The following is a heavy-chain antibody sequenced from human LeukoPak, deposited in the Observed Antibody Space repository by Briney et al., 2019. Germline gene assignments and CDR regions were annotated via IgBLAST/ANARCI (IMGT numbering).Heavy chain of an antibody. J-gene: IGHJ4*02. Sequence: GGSLRLSCAASGFTFSSYGMHWVRQAPGKGLEWVAVISYDGSNKYYADSVKGRFTISRDNSKNTLYLQMNSLRAEDTAVYYCAKDWGITIFGVVGHLDYWGQGTLVTVSS. CDR3: AKDWGITIFGVVGHLDY. CDR1: GFTFSSYG. CDR2: ISYDGSNK. D-gene: IGHD3-3*01. V-gene: IGHV3-30*18.